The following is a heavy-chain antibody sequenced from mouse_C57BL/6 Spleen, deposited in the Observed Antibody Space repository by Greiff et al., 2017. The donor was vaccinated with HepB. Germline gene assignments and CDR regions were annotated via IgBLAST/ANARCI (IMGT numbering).Heavy chain of an antibody. V-gene: IGHV1-19*01. CDR3: ARSKDYYDYEDAMDY. CDR2: INPYNGGT. D-gene: IGHD2-4*01. Sequence: EVQLQQSGPVLVKPGASVKMSCKASGYTFTDYYMNWVKQSHGKSLEWIGVINPYNGGTSYNQKFKGKATLTVDKSSSTAYMELNSLTSEDSAVYYCARSKDYYDYEDAMDYWGQGTSVTVSS. J-gene: IGHJ4*01. CDR1: GYTFTDYY.